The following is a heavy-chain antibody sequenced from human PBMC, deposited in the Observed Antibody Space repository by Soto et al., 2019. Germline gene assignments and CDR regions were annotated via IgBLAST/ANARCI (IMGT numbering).Heavy chain of an antibody. CDR3: ARDAEGYCSGGSCYALDY. Sequence: VQLVESGGGVVQPGRSLRLSCAASGFTFSSYGMHWVRQAPGKGLEWVAVIWYDGSNKYYADSVKGRFTISRDNSKNTLYLQMNSLRAEDTAVYYCARDAEGYCSGGSCYALDYWGQGTLVTVSS. D-gene: IGHD2-15*01. CDR2: IWYDGSNK. J-gene: IGHJ4*02. V-gene: IGHV3-33*01. CDR1: GFTFSSYG.